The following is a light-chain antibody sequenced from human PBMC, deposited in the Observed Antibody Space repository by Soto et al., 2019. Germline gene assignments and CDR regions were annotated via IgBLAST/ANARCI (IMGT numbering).Light chain of an antibody. V-gene: IGKV1-12*02. CDR2: AAS. J-gene: IGKJ2*01. CDR1: QGISGW. CDR3: QQANSFPST. Sequence: DIQMTQSPSSVSASVGDRVTIACRASQGISGWLAWYQQRPGGAPKLLIYAASSLQSGVPSRFSGSGSGTDFTLTISSLQPEDFATYYCQQANSFPSTFGQGTKLEIK.